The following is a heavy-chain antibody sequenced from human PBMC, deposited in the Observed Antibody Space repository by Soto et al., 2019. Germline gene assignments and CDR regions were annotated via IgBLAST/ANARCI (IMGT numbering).Heavy chain of an antibody. D-gene: IGHD3-3*01. J-gene: IGHJ3*02. CDR3: ARTPTITIFGVVIMGAFDI. CDR2: INPSGGST. CDR1: GYTFTSYY. V-gene: IGHV1-46*01. Sequence: QVQLVQSGAEVKKPGASVKVSCKASGYTFTSYYMHWVRQAPGQGLEWMGIINPSGGSTSYAQKFQGRVTMTRDTSTSTVYMELSSLRSEDTAVYYCARTPTITIFGVVIMGAFDIWGQGTMVTVSS.